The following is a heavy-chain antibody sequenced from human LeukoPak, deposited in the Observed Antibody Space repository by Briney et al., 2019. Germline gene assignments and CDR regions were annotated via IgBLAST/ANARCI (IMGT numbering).Heavy chain of an antibody. V-gene: IGHV3-13*01. D-gene: IGHD5-12*01. Sequence: PGGSLRLSCAASGFTFSSYDMHWVRQATGKGLEWVSAIGTAGDTYYPGSVKGRFTISRENAKNSLYLQMNSLRAGDTAVYYCARVNGIVVTILYSYMDVWGKGTTVTVSS. CDR1: GFTFSSYD. CDR3: ARVNGIVVTILYSYMDV. J-gene: IGHJ6*03. CDR2: IGTAGDT.